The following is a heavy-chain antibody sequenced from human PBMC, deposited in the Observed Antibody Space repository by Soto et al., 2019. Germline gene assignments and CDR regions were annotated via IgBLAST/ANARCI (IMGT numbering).Heavy chain of an antibody. Sequence: SETLSLTCTVSGGSISSSDYHWGWIRQPPGKALEWIGSVYYSGGAYYKPSLKSRVTISVDKSKNQFSLKLSSVTAADTAVYYCASSPVVPAASFGYYYYGMDVWGQGTTVTVSS. CDR2: VYYSGGA. CDR3: ASSPVVPAASFGYYYYGMDV. D-gene: IGHD2-2*01. V-gene: IGHV4-39*07. CDR1: GGSISSSDYH. J-gene: IGHJ6*02.